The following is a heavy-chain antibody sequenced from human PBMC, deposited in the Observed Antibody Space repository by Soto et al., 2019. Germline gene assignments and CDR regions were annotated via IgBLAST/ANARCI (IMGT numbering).Heavy chain of an antibody. Sequence: QVQLVQSGAEVKKPGSSVKVSCKASGGTFSSYTISWVRQAPGQGLEWMGRIIPNLGIANYAQKFQCRGTITGDKSTSTAYMELSSLRSEDTAVYYCARAPQRKLADYYYGMDVWGQGTTVTVSS. CDR3: ARAPQRKLADYYYGMDV. V-gene: IGHV1-69*02. J-gene: IGHJ6*02. CDR2: IIPNLGIA. CDR1: GGTFSSYT.